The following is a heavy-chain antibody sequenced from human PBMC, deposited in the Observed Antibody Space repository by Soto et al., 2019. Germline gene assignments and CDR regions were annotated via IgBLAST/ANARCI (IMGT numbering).Heavy chain of an antibody. CDR1: GFTFNIYG. D-gene: IGHD3-10*01. Sequence: HVQLVESGGGVVQPGRSLRLSCGASGFTFNIYGMHWVRQAPGKGLEWVAVTSYDGSDKFYADSVKGRFTIPRDNSKNTLYLEMNSLRTDDTAFYYCAKDLRTMVRGVGAYYFDNCGQGTLVTVSS. V-gene: IGHV3-30*18. J-gene: IGHJ4*02. CDR3: AKDLRTMVRGVGAYYFDN. CDR2: TSYDGSDK.